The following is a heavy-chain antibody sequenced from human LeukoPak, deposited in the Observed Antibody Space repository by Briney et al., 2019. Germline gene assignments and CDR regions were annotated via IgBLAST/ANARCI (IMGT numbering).Heavy chain of an antibody. CDR2: IYYSGSA. J-gene: IGHJ4*02. D-gene: IGHD4-23*01. CDR1: GGSISNSSYY. V-gene: IGHV4-39*01. CDR3: ARHWVVTPNY. Sequence: SETLSLTCIVSGGSISNSSYYWGWIRQPPGKGLEWIGSIYYSGSAYYNPSLKSRVTISVDTSKNQFALKLTSVTAADTAVYYCARHWVVTPNYWGQGTLVTVSS.